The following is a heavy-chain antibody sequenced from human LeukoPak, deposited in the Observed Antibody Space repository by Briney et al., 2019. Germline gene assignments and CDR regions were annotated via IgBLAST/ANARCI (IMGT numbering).Heavy chain of an antibody. Sequence: GASVKVSCKASGYTFTSYGISWVRQMPGKGLEWMGIIYPGDSDTRYSPSFQGQVTISADKSISTAYLQWSSLKASDTAMYYCARRLGTMVRGVTHVNWFDPWGQGTLVTVSS. CDR2: IYPGDSDT. CDR3: ARRLGTMVRGVTHVNWFDP. CDR1: GYTFTSYG. J-gene: IGHJ5*02. D-gene: IGHD3-10*01. V-gene: IGHV5-51*01.